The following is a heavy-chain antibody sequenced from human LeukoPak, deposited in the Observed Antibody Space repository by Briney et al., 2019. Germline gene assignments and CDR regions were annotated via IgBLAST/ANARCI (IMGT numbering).Heavy chain of an antibody. Sequence: GGSLRLSCTASGFTFGDYAMSWFRQAPGKGLEWVGFIRRKAYSEATQYAASVKGRFTISRDDSKSIAYLQMNSLKTEDTAVYYCTRSDYDSGGDDAFDLWGQGTMVTVSS. CDR1: GFTFGDYA. J-gene: IGHJ3*01. CDR3: TRSDYDSGGDDAFDL. CDR2: IRRKAYSEAT. D-gene: IGHD2-21*02. V-gene: IGHV3-49*03.